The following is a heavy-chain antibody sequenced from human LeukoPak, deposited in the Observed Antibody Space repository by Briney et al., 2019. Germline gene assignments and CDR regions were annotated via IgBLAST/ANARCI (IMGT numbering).Heavy chain of an antibody. CDR2: ISPDGSRA. V-gene: IGHV3-74*01. J-gene: IGHJ4*02. Sequence: GGSLRLSXAASGFTFTTYWMHWLRQAPGKGLMWVSRISPDGSRAEYADSVKGRFTISRDNAKSTVSMQMNSLTTEDTAFYYCARGTRGTGAFFDYWGQGSLVTVSS. CDR1: GFTFTTYW. CDR3: ARGTRGTGAFFDY. D-gene: IGHD1-1*01.